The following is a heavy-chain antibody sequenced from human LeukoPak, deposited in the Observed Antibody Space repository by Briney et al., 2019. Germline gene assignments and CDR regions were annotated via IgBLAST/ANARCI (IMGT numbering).Heavy chain of an antibody. J-gene: IGHJ4*02. V-gene: IGHV4-4*07. CDR3: AGLYYYGSGSSFDY. Sequence: SETLSLTCTVSGGSISSYCWSWIRQPAGKGLEWIGRIYTSGSTNYNPSLKSRVTMSVDTSKNQFSLKLSSVTAADTAVYYCAGLYYYGSGSSFDYWGQGTLVTVSS. D-gene: IGHD3-10*01. CDR2: IYTSGST. CDR1: GGSISSYC.